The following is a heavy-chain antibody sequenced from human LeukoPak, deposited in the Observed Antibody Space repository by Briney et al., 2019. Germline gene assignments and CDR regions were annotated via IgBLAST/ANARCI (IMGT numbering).Heavy chain of an antibody. Sequence: ASVKVSCKASGYTFTGYYMHWVRQAPGQGLEWMGWINPNSGGTNYAQEFQGRVTMTRDTSISTAYMELSRLRSDDTAVYYCARGVHVWGSYRYFDYWGQGTLVTVSS. CDR1: GYTFTGYY. CDR2: INPNSGGT. D-gene: IGHD3-16*02. J-gene: IGHJ4*02. CDR3: ARGVHVWGSYRYFDY. V-gene: IGHV1-2*02.